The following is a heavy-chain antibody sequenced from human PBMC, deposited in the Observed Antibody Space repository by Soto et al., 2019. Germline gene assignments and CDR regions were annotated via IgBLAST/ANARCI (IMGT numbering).Heavy chain of an antibody. CDR1: GGSFSGYY. D-gene: IGHD2-15*01. Sequence: QVQLQQWGAGLLKPSETLSLTCAVYGGSFSGYYWSWIRQPPGKGLEWIGEINPSGSTNYNPSLKSRVTISVDTSKNQFFLKLSSVPAADTSVYYCARGLLGGAANWGQGTLVTVSS. V-gene: IGHV4-34*01. CDR2: INPSGST. CDR3: ARGLLGGAAN. J-gene: IGHJ1*01.